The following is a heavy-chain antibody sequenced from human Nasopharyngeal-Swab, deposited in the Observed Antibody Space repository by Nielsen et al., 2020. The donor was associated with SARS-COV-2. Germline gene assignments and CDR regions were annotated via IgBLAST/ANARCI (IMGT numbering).Heavy chain of an antibody. V-gene: IGHV3-23*01. D-gene: IGHD6-13*01. J-gene: IGHJ4*02. CDR2: ISCSGGST. Sequence: GESLKISCAASGFTFSSYAMSWVRQAPGKGLEWVSAISCSGGSTYYADSVKGRFTISRDNSKNTLYLQMNSLRAEDTAVYYCAKRLAAAGLNFDYWGQGTLVTVSS. CDR3: AKRLAAAGLNFDY. CDR1: GFTFSSYA.